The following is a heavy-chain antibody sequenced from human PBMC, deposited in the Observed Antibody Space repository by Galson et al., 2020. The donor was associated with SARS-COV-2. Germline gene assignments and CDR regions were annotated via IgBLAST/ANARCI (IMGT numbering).Heavy chain of an antibody. J-gene: IGHJ3*02. D-gene: IGHD3-22*01. Sequence: SETLSLTCTASGGSVSSYYWSWIRQPPGKGLEWIGYIYNSGSTNYNPYLKSRVTTSVDTSKNQFSLKLSSVTAADTAMYYCAREGYYDSSGYYRHNAFDIWGQGTMVTVSS. CDR2: IYNSGST. CDR1: GGSVSSYY. CDR3: AREGYYDSSGYYRHNAFDI. V-gene: IGHV4-59*02.